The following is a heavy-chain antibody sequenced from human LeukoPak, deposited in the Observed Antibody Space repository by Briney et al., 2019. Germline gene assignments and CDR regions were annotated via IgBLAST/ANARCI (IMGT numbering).Heavy chain of an antibody. CDR3: VRGNDAFDI. CDR2: ISGSGGTT. Sequence: GGSLRLTCESSGFIFSSYAMSWVRQAAGKGLEWVSAISGSGGTTFYADSVKGRFTISRDNSKNTLYLQMNSLRAEDTAVYYCVRGNDAFDIWGQGTMVTVSS. CDR1: GFIFSSYA. V-gene: IGHV3-23*01. J-gene: IGHJ3*02. D-gene: IGHD3-10*01.